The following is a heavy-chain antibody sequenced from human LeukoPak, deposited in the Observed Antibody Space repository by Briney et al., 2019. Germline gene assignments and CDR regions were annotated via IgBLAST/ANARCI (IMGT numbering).Heavy chain of an antibody. CDR3: ARDLCSGGSCYPDY. D-gene: IGHD2-15*01. CDR2: ISVSGGGT. Sequence: GGSLRLSCAASGFTLSSYGMNWVRQAPGKGLEWVSGISVSGGGTYYADSVKGRFTVSRDNSKNTPYLQMNSLRAEDTAVYYCARDLCSGGSCYPDYWGQGTLVTVSS. V-gene: IGHV3-23*01. J-gene: IGHJ4*02. CDR1: GFTLSSYG.